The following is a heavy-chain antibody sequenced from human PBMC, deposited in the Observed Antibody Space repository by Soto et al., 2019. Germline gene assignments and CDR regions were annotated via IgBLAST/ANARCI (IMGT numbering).Heavy chain of an antibody. V-gene: IGHV3-21*01. CDR1: GFTFSTYA. J-gene: IGHJ4*02. CDR2: ISSSSSYI. Sequence: PGGSLRLSCAASGFTFSTYAMSWVRQAPGKGLEWVSSISSSSSYIYYADSVKGRFTISRDNAKNSLYLQMNSLRAEDTAVYYCARDPSRYCSSTSCHTDYWGQGTLVTVSS. CDR3: ARDPSRYCSSTSCHTDY. D-gene: IGHD2-2*01.